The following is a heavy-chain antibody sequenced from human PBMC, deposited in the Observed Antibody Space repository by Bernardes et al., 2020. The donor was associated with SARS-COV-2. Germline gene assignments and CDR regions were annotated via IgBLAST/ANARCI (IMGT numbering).Heavy chain of an antibody. CDR3: ARWYDSSVYSWLDP. Sequence: APISLTYAVSVGSLSGYYCNWLRPPPGKGLEWIGAINYSGSTNYNPSLESRVTISIDTSKNQFSLKLSSVTAADTAVYFCARWYDSSVYSWLDPWGQGTLVTVSS. V-gene: IGHV4-34*01. CDR1: VGSLSGYY. J-gene: IGHJ5*02. D-gene: IGHD3-22*01. CDR2: INYSGST.